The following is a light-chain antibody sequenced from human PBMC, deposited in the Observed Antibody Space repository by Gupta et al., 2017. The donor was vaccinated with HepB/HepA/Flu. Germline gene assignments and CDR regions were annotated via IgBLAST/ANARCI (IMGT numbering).Light chain of an antibody. J-gene: IGLJ1*01. CDR2: DNN. V-gene: IGLV1-51*01. CDR3: GTWDSSLSAYV. CDR1: RTNTGNNY. Sequence: QSLLTQPPSVSAAPGQTVTISCSGDRTNTGNNYVSWYQQLPGTAPKLLIYDNNKRPSGIPDRFSGSKSGTSATLGITGLQTGDEADYFCGTWDSSLSAYVFGSGTKVTIL.